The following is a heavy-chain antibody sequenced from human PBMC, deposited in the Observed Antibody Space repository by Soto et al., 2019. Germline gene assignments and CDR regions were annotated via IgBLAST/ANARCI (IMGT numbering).Heavy chain of an antibody. V-gene: IGHV1-69*04. Sequence: GASVKVSCKASGGTLNSCTISWARHAPGQGLEWMGRIMPLLGIANYAQKFQGRVTITADNSTSTAYMELSSLRSEDTAVYYCARDKAGGQLTEKGIGYSGYDDAVNWFDPWGQGTLVTVSS. CDR1: GGTLNSCT. J-gene: IGHJ5*02. CDR2: IMPLLGIA. D-gene: IGHD5-12*01. CDR3: ARDKAGGQLTEKGIGYSGYDDAVNWFDP.